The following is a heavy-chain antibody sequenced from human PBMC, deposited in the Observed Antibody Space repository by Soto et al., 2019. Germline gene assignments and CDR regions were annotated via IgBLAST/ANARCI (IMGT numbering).Heavy chain of an antibody. CDR1: GDNVPSNSAA. CDR3: SRAVEGAFVTHGDYYSVEAV. Sequence: SQTLSLTCAISGDNVPSNSAAWNWIRQSPSRGLEWLGRTYYRSKWYNDYAVSVKSRITLNPDTSKNQFSLQLNSVTPEDTSVNFCSRAVEGAFVTHGDYYSVEAVWAQGST. J-gene: IGHJ6*02. V-gene: IGHV6-1*01. CDR2: TYYRSKWYN. D-gene: IGHD1-26*01.